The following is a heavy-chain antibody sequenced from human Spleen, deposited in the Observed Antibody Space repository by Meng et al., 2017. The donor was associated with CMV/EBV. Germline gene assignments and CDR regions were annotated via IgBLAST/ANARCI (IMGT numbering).Heavy chain of an antibody. CDR3: ASSVGQDAWYRSGLDY. V-gene: IGHV1-69*05. J-gene: IGHJ4*02. D-gene: IGHD6-19*01. Sequence: SVKVSCKASGGTFSSSAISWVRQAPGQGLEWMEGIIPIFGTPTYARNFQGRSTIITDESTSTAYLELSSLKSEDTAIYYCASSVGQDAWYRSGLDYWGQGTLVTVSS. CDR1: GGTFSSSA. CDR2: IIPIFGTP.